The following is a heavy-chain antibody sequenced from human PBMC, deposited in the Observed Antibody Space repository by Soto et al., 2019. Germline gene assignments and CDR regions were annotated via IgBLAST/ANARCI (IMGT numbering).Heavy chain of an antibody. D-gene: IGHD5-12*01. CDR1: AYTFICYG. CDR3: ARGMATIREWFDP. CDR2: ISAYNGNT. V-gene: IGHV1-18*01. Sequence: ASVKVACKASAYTFICYGISWVRHAPGQGLEWMGSISAYNGNTNDAQKFQGRVTITADESTSTAYLELSSLRSEETAVYYCARGMATIREWFDPWGQGTLVTVSS. J-gene: IGHJ5*02.